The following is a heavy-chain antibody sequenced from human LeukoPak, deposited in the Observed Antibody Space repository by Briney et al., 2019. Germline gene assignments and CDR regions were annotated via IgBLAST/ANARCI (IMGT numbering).Heavy chain of an antibody. Sequence: PGRALRLSRVASRFTLSRYVIHWVRQAPGKGLEWVAVIWYDGSNKYYAHTVRGGFTLSRDTFKNTLYLQMNSLRDEDTAGYFCARERRWLVYVMGVWGQGTTVTVSS. CDR1: RFTLSRYV. CDR3: ARERRWLVYVMGV. CDR2: IWYDGSNK. D-gene: IGHD6-19*01. V-gene: IGHV3-33*01. J-gene: IGHJ6*02.